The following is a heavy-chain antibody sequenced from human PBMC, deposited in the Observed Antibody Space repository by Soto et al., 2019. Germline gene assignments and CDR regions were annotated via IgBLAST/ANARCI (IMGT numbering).Heavy chain of an antibody. CDR1: VYTFTSYG. CDR3: ARDSHPNYL. CDR2: SKAYNGNT. D-gene: IGHD7-27*01. Sequence: QVQLVQSGAEVKKPGASVMVSCKASVYTFTSYGISWVRQAPGQGLEWMVWSKAYNGNTNYAQKLQGRVNTTTDTSTSTAYMELRSLRSDDTAVDYYARDSHPNYLWGQGTLVTVSS. J-gene: IGHJ5*02. V-gene: IGHV1-18*01.